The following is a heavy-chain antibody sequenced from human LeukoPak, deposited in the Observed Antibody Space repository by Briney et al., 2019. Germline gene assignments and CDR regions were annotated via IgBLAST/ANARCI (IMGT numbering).Heavy chain of an antibody. CDR1: GGSFSSYY. J-gene: IGHJ4*02. D-gene: IGHD3-22*01. CDR3: ARVGYYYDSSGYYFNDY. CDR2: IYTSGST. Sequence: SETLSLTCAVYGGSFSSYYWSWIRQPAGKGLEWIGRIYTSGSTNYNPSLKSRVTMSVDTSKNQFSLKLSSVTAADTAVYYCARVGYYYDSSGYYFNDYWGQGTLVTVSS. V-gene: IGHV4-59*10.